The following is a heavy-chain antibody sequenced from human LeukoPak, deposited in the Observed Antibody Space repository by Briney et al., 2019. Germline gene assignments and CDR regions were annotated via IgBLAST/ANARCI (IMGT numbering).Heavy chain of an antibody. D-gene: IGHD3-10*01. V-gene: IGHV4-34*01. J-gene: IGHJ5*02. CDR3: ARVLLWFGEFRINWFDP. CDR2: INHSGST. CDR1: GGSFSGYY. Sequence: AAETLSLTCAASGGSFSGYYWSWIRQPPGKGLEWIGEINHSGSTNYNPSLKSRVAISVDTSKNQFSLKLSSVTAADTAVYYCARVLLWFGEFRINWFDPWGQGTLVTVSS.